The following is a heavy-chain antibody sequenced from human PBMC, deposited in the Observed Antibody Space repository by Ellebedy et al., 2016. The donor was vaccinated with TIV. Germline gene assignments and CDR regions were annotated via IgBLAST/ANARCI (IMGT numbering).Heavy chain of an antibody. CDR2: ISYSGST. CDR1: GTSISTSF. V-gene: IGHV4-59*01. Sequence: SETLSLTCTVTGTSISTSFWNWIRQPPGKGLEWIGYISYSGSTNYNPSLKSRVTMSIDTSNNQSSLTLSSVTAADTAVYYCAREDYDILTGNNDWFDPWGKGTVVTVSS. J-gene: IGHJ5*02. CDR3: AREDYDILTGNNDWFDP. D-gene: IGHD3-9*01.